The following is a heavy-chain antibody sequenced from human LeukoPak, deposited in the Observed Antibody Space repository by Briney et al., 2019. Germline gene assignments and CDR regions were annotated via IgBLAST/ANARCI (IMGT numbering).Heavy chain of an antibody. Sequence: SETLSLTCAVSGGSISSYYWSWIRQPPGKGLEWIGYNYNSGTTNYNPSLKSRVTVSVDRSKNQFSLRLTSVTAADTAVYYCARERASAGPHFDHWGRGILVTASS. CDR3: ARERASAGPHFDH. J-gene: IGHJ4*02. CDR2: NYNSGTT. CDR1: GGSISSYY. D-gene: IGHD6-13*01. V-gene: IGHV4-59*01.